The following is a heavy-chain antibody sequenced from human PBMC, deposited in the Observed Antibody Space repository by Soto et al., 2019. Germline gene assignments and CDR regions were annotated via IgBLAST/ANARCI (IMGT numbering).Heavy chain of an antibody. CDR2: IYYSGST. Sequence: TLSLTCSVSGGSINSSSYFWGWVRQPPGKGLEWIGSIYYSGSTYYNPSLRSRVTISVDTSKNQFSLKLSSVTAADTAVFYCARHYSSGSRNWFDPWGQGTLVTVSS. V-gene: IGHV4-39*01. J-gene: IGHJ5*02. D-gene: IGHD6-19*01. CDR1: GGSINSSSYF. CDR3: ARHYSSGSRNWFDP.